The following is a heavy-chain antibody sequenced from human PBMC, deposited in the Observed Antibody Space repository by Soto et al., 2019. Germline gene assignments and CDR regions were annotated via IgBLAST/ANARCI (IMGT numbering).Heavy chain of an antibody. CDR2: INHSGST. Sequence: SETLSLTCAVYGGSFSGYYWSWIRQPPGKGLEWIGEINHSGSTNYNPSLKSRVTISVDTSKNQFSLKLSSVTAADTAVYYCARGIEVVAASVYMDVWGKGTTVTVSS. CDR1: GGSFSGYY. J-gene: IGHJ6*03. D-gene: IGHD2-15*01. V-gene: IGHV4-34*01. CDR3: ARGIEVVAASVYMDV.